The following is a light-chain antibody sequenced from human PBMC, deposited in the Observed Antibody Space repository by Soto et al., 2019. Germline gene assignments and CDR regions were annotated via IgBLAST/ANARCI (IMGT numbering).Light chain of an antibody. CDR2: AAS. J-gene: IGKJ1*01. Sequence: DIQLTQSPSFLSASVGDRVTITCRASQGINIFLAWFQQKPGKAPNLLISAASTLQSGVPSRFSGSGSETEFTLTISSLQPEDFATYYCQQSYSTPQTFGQGTKVEIK. CDR3: QQSYSTPQT. CDR1: QGINIF. V-gene: IGKV1-9*01.